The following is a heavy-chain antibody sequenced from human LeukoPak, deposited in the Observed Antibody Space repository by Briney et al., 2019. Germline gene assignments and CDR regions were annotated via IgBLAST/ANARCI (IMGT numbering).Heavy chain of an antibody. Sequence: SETLSLTCTVSGGSISSSSYYWGWIRQPPGKGLEWIGEINHSGSTNYNPSLKSRVTISVDTSKNQFSLKLSSVTAADTAVYYCASYLMYYFDYWGQGTLVTVSS. CDR3: ASYLMYYFDY. CDR1: GGSISSSSYY. D-gene: IGHD2-8*01. J-gene: IGHJ4*02. CDR2: INHSGST. V-gene: IGHV4-39*01.